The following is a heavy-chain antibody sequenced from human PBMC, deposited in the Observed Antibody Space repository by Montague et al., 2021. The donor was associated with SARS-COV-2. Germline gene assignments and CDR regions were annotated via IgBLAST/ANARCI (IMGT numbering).Heavy chain of an antibody. CDR1: GGSSSGYY. Sequence: SETLSLTCAVYGGSSSGYYWSWICQPQGKGLELIGEINHSGSTKYNPYLKSRVPISVYTSKNKFSLKLSLVPAADTAVYYCARGTKRVFTYDYDSSGYASDYWGQGTLVTVSS. J-gene: IGHJ4*02. D-gene: IGHD3-22*01. CDR2: INHSGST. CDR3: ARGTKRVFTYDYDSSGYASDY. V-gene: IGHV4-34*01.